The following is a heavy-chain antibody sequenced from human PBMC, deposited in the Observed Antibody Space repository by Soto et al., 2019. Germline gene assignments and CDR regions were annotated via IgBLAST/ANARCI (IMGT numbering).Heavy chain of an antibody. Sequence: QVQLVESGGGVVQPGRSLRLSCAASGFTFSSYAMHWVRQAPGKGLEWVAVISYDGSNKYYADSVKGRFTISRDNSKNTLYLQMNSLRAEDTAVYYCASAPYSEGAFDIWGQGTMVTVSS. CDR3: ASAPYSEGAFDI. V-gene: IGHV3-30-3*01. CDR1: GFTFSSYA. D-gene: IGHD5-18*01. CDR2: ISYDGSNK. J-gene: IGHJ3*02.